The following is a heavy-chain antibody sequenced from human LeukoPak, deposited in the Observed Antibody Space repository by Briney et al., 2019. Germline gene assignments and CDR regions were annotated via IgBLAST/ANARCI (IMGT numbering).Heavy chain of an antibody. CDR3: AKVWSAGYSYGYSYYFDY. J-gene: IGHJ4*02. CDR2: TSGSGGST. V-gene: IGHV3-23*01. Sequence: GGSLRLSCAASGFTFSSYAMSWVRQAPGKGLEWVSATSGSGGSTYYADSVKGRFTISRDNSKNTLYLQMNSLRAEDTAVYYCAKVWSAGYSYGYSYYFDYWGQGTLVTVSS. D-gene: IGHD5-18*01. CDR1: GFTFSSYA.